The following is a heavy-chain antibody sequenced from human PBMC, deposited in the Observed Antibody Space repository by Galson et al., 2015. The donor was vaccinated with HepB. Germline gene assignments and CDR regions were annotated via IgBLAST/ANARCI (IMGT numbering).Heavy chain of an antibody. CDR1: GFIFTSYC. J-gene: IGHJ2*01. CDR2: ISRDGSTT. CDR3: ARSISTMGLAINSYVDL. D-gene: IGHD4/OR15-4a*01. V-gene: IGHV3-74*01. Sequence: SLRLSCAASGFIFTSYCMHWVRQAPGKGLVWVSRISRDGSTTSYADSVKGRFTISRDNSKNTLFLQMNSLRAEDTAVYYCARSISTMGLAINSYVDLCSRASQITVSS.